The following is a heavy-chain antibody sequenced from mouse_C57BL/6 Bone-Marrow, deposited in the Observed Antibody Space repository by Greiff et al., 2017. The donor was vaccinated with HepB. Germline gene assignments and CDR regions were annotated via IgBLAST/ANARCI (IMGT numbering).Heavy chain of an antibody. D-gene: IGHD6-1*01. CDR1: GYTFTSYG. J-gene: IGHJ1*03. Sequence: VQLQQSGAELARPGASVKLSCKASGYTFTSYGISWVKQRTGQGLEWIGEIYPRSGNTYYNEKFKGKATLTADKSSSTAYMELRSLTSEDSAVYFCAKLAHWYFDVWGTGTTVTVSS. V-gene: IGHV1-81*01. CDR3: AKLAHWYFDV. CDR2: IYPRSGNT.